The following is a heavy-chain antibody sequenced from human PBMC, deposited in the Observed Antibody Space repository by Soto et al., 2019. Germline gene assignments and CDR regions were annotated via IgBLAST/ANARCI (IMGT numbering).Heavy chain of an antibody. D-gene: IGHD2-2*01. CDR1: GFTFSSYA. J-gene: IGHJ6*02. V-gene: IGHV3-30-3*01. CDR3: ARGDGCSSTSCYLYYYYYGMDV. Sequence: SLRLSCAASGFTFSSYAMHWVRRAPGKGLEWVAVISYDGSNKYYADSVKGRFTISRDNSKNTLYLQMNSLRAEDTAVYYCARGDGCSSTSCYLYYYYYGMDVWGQGTTVTVSS. CDR2: ISYDGSNK.